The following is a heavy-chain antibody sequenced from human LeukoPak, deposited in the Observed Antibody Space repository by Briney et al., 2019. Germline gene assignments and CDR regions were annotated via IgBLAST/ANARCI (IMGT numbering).Heavy chain of an antibody. D-gene: IGHD2-8*02. CDR2: ISGNAGTT. Sequence: GGSLRLSCAASGFTFSKNGMTWVRQAPGKGLEWVSFISGNAGTTYYADSVKGRFTISRDNSKNTLFLQMNSVRAEDTAVYYCGKVGLSWGFGDYRGQGTLVTVSS. CDR1: GFTFSKNG. J-gene: IGHJ4*02. CDR3: GKVGLSWGFGDY. V-gene: IGHV3-23*01.